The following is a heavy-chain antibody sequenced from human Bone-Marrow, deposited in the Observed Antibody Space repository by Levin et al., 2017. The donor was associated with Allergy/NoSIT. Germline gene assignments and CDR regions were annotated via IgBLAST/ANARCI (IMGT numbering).Heavy chain of an antibody. CDR1: GASFSGYF. J-gene: IGHJ4*02. V-gene: IGHV4-34*01. Sequence: KTSETLSLTCAVNGASFSGYFWTWIRQSPGKGLEWIGQINFNGITTYNPSLKSRVIISVDPTKKQFSLKLNYLTAADTAVYFCARGGEVPSQYYFDYWGQGTRVTVSS. CDR3: ARGGEVPSQYYFDY. D-gene: IGHD4-11*01. CDR2: INFNGIT.